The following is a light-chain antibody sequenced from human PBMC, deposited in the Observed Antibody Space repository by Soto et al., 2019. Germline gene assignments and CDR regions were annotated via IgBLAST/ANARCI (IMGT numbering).Light chain of an antibody. J-gene: IGLJ1*01. Sequence: QSALTQPASASGSPGQSITISCTGTSSDVGGYNYVSWYQQFPGKVPKLLIYNVSNRPSGVSNRFSGSKSGNTASLTISGLQAEDEADYFCTSSTSGSLYVFGTGTKVTVL. CDR1: SSDVGGYNY. CDR2: NVS. CDR3: TSSTSGSLYV. V-gene: IGLV2-14*01.